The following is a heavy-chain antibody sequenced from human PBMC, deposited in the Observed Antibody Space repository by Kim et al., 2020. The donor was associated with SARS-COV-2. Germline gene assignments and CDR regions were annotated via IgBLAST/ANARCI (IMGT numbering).Heavy chain of an antibody. CDR2: T. CDR3: ARDGAERGFDY. D-gene: IGHD3-16*01. J-gene: IGHJ4*02. V-gene: IGHV4-59*01. Sequence: TNYNPSLKSRVTISVDTSKNQFSLKLSSVTAADTAVYYCARDGAERGFDYWGQGTLVTVSS.